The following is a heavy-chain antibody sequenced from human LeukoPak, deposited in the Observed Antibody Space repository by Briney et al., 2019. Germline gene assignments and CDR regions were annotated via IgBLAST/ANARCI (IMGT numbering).Heavy chain of an antibody. CDR2: IYTSGNT. V-gene: IGHV4-4*07. J-gene: IGHJ5*02. CDR1: GASISTYY. D-gene: IGHD2-15*01. Sequence: SETLSLTCTVSGASISTYYWGWIRQTAGKGLEWIGRIYTSGNTNYNPSLKSRVTMSVDTSKNQFSLKLRSVTAADTAVYYCARDPPLVGFDPWGQGTLVTVSS. CDR3: ARDPPLVGFDP.